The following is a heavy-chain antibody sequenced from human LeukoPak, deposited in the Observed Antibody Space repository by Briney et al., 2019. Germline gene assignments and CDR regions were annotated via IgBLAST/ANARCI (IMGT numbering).Heavy chain of an antibody. J-gene: IGHJ4*02. CDR1: GGTFSSYA. CDR2: IIPIFGTA. Sequence: GSSVKVSCKASGGTFSSYAISWVRQAPGQGLEWMGGIIPIFGTANYAQKFQGRVTITADESTSTAYMELSSLRSEDTAVYYCARGRPAGGQDYFDYWGQGTLVTVSS. CDR3: ARGRPAGGQDYFDY. D-gene: IGHD6-13*01. V-gene: IGHV1-69*01.